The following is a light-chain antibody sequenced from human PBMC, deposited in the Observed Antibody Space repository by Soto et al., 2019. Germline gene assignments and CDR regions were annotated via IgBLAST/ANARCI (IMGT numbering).Light chain of an antibody. J-gene: IGKJ1*01. CDR2: GAY. V-gene: IGKV3-20*01. CDR1: QTVTSNY. CDR3: QQYAGSPWT. Sequence: EIVLTQSPGTLSLSPGERATLSCRASQTVTSNYLAWYQRKPGQAPRLLIYGAYSRATDIPDSFSGSGSGTDFTLTITRLEPEDFAVYFCQQYAGSPWTFGQGTKVEIK.